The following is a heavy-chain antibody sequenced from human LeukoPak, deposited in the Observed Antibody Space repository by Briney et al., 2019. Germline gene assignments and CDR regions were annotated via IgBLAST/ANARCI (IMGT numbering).Heavy chain of an antibody. V-gene: IGHV4-61*02. CDR3: AKSGGGRFDP. D-gene: IGHD3-16*01. J-gene: IGHJ5*02. Sequence: SETLSLTCTVSGGSIGSGSYYWSWIRQPAGKGLEWIGRIYTSGSTHYNPSLKSRVTISVDTSKNQFSLKLSSVTAADTAVYYCAKSGGGRFDPWGQGTLVTVSS. CDR2: IYTSGST. CDR1: GGSIGSGSYY.